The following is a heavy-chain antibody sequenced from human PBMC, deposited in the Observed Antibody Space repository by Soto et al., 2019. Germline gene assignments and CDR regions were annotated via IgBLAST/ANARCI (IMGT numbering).Heavy chain of an antibody. CDR1: GFSLSTRTVG. CDR2: IYWDEDK. Sequence: QITLKESGPTLVKPTQTLTLTCTFSGFSLSTRTVGVAWIRQPPGKALEWLALIYWDEDKRYSPSLKSRLTLXQDTSKNQVVLTMTNMDPVDTATYCCAHIVPFDYRGYNFEVGGQGILVTVSS. D-gene: IGHD1-1*01. V-gene: IGHV2-5*02. J-gene: IGHJ4*02. CDR3: AHIVPFDYRGYNFEV.